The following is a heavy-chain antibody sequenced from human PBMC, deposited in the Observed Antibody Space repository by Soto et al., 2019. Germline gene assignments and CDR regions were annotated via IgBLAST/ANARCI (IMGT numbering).Heavy chain of an antibody. J-gene: IGHJ4*02. CDR1: GFTFDEHA. Sequence: EVQLVESGGGLVQPGRSLRLSCAASGFTFDEHAMNWVRQPPGKGLEWVSGISRNSDKIGYADSVKGRFTISRDNAKNSLYRQMNSLRAEDTALYYCVKRRAPADYSNYFDYWGQGTLVTVSS. CDR3: VKRRAPADYSNYFDY. D-gene: IGHD4-17*01. V-gene: IGHV3-9*01. CDR2: ISRNSDKI.